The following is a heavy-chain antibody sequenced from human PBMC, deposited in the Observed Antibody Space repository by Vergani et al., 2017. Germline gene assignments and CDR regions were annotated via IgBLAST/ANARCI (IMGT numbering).Heavy chain of an antibody. CDR2: IYRTGRT. Sequence: QVQLRESGPGLVKPSETLSLTCAVSGFSIDNGYYWDWIRQPPGKGLEWIGSIYRTGRTDFNPSLKSRVTISVDTSNNHFSLRLNSLPAADTAVYYCARRSGIVYDIFSGTQYFFDFWGQGTLVTVSS. CDR1: GFSIDNGYY. D-gene: IGHD3-9*01. V-gene: IGHV4-38-2*01. CDR3: ARRSGIVYDIFSGTQYFFDF. J-gene: IGHJ4*02.